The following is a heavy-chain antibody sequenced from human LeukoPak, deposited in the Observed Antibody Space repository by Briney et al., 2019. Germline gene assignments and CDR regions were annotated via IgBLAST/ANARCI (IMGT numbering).Heavy chain of an antibody. CDR3: ARFYGGNSGMLPRATFDI. J-gene: IGHJ3*02. V-gene: IGHV3-33*01. Sequence: VQPGRSLRLSCAASGFTFRSYGMHWVRQAPGKGLEWVALIWYDGSNEYYADSVKGRFTISRDNSKNTLHLQMNSLRAADTAVYYCARFYGGNSGMLPRATFDIWGQGTMVTVSS. D-gene: IGHD4-23*01. CDR1: GFTFRSYG. CDR2: IWYDGSNE.